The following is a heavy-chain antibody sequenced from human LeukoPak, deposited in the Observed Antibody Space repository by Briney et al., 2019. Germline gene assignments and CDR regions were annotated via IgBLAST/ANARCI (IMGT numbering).Heavy chain of an antibody. J-gene: IGHJ4*02. CDR3: VKGYCSSTSCYTVPFDY. Sequence: GGSLRLSCAASGFTFSSYAMSWVRQAPGKGLEWVSAISGSGGSTYYADSVKGRFTISRDNSKNTLYLQMNSLRAEDTAVYYCVKGYCSSTSCYTVPFDYWGQGTLVTVSS. D-gene: IGHD2-2*02. V-gene: IGHV3-23*01. CDR1: GFTFSSYA. CDR2: ISGSGGST.